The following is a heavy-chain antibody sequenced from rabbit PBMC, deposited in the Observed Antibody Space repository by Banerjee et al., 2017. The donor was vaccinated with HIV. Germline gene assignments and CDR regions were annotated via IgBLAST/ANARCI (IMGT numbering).Heavy chain of an antibody. CDR1: GFSFSSSYY. D-gene: IGHD1-1*01. Sequence: QEQLVESGGGLVQPEGSLTLTCTASGFSFSSSYYMSWVRQAPGKGLEWIAYIYAGSSGNTVYATWAKGRFTISKTSSTTVTLQMTSLTAADTATYFCARDEYVNDALLFHWWGPGTLVTVS. J-gene: IGHJ4*01. CDR2: IYAGSSGNT. V-gene: IGHV1S45*01. CDR3: ARDEYVNDALLFHW.